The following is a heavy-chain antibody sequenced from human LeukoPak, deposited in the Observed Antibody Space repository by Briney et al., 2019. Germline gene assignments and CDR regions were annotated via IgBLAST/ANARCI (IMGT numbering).Heavy chain of an antibody. V-gene: IGHV3-23*01. CDR2: ITYSSGYT. D-gene: IGHD3-22*01. CDR3: ARAPNYYDSSGYYTYYFDY. J-gene: IGHJ4*02. CDR1: GFTFSSYD. Sequence: AGGSLRLSCAASGFTFSSYDMSWVRQAPGKGLEWVSGITYSSGYTYYADSVKGRFTISRDNSKNTLYLQMNSLRAEDTAVYYCARAPNYYDSSGYYTYYFDYWGQGTLVTVSS.